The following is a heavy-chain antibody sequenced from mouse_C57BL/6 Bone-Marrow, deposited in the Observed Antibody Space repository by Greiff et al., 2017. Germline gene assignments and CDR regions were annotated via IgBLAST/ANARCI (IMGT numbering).Heavy chain of an antibody. CDR1: GFTFSNYW. Sequence: EVKLVESGGGLVQPGGSMKLSCVASGFTFSNYWMNWVRQSPEKGLEWVAQIRLKSDNYATHYAESVKGRFTISRDDSKSSVYLQMNNLRAEDTRVDYCTSGDGSSWFAYWGQGTLVTVSA. CDR3: TSGDGSSWFAY. D-gene: IGHD2-3*01. CDR2: IRLKSDNYAT. V-gene: IGHV6-3*01. J-gene: IGHJ3*01.